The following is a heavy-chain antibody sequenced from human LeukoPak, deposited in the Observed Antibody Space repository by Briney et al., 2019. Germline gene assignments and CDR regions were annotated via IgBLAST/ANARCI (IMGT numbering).Heavy chain of an antibody. V-gene: IGHV4-4*07. Sequence: SETLSLTCTVSGASIDSYYWSWVRQPAGQSPEWIGRIHTSGTTNYNPSFKCRVIMSLDKPNNQFSLNVSSVTAADTGVYYCARMPQVRGLRNLYFYYYMDVWGRGTTVTVSS. CDR3: ARMPQVRGLRNLYFYYYMDV. J-gene: IGHJ6*03. CDR1: GASIDSYY. D-gene: IGHD3-10*01. CDR2: IHTSGTT.